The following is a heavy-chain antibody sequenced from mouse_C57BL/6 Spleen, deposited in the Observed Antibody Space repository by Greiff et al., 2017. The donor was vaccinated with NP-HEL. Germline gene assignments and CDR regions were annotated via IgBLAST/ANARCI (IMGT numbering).Heavy chain of an antibody. CDR2: IYPGDGDT. Sequence: VQLQQSGPELVKPGASVKISCKASGYAFSSSWMNWVKQRPGKGLEWIGRIYPGDGDTNYNGKFKGKATLTADKSSSTAYMQLSSLTSEDSAVYFCARRPMVVVHYYAMDYWGQGTSVTVSS. V-gene: IGHV1-82*01. D-gene: IGHD1-1*01. CDR3: ARRPMVVVHYYAMDY. CDR1: GYAFSSSW. J-gene: IGHJ4*01.